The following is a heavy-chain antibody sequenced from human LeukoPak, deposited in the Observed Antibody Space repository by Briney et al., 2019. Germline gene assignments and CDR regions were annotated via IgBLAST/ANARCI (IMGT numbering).Heavy chain of an antibody. D-gene: IGHD3-10*01. CDR3: AGRPGYGSGSPYYYYGMDV. CDR1: GYSISSGYY. J-gene: IGHJ6*04. Sequence: PSETLSLTCAASGYSISSGYYWGWIRQPPGKGLEWIGSIYHSGSTYYNPSLKSRVTISVDTSKNQFSLKLSSVTAADTAVYYCAGRPGYGSGSPYYYYGMDVWGKGTTVTVSS. V-gene: IGHV4-38-2*01. CDR2: IYHSGST.